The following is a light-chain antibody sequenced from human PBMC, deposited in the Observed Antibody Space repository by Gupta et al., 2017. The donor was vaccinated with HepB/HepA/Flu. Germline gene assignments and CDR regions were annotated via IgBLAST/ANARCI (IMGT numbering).Light chain of an antibody. J-gene: IGLJ1*01. CDR1: NSNIASYS. V-gene: IGLV1-44*01. Sequence: QSVLTQPPSASGTPGQRVIISCSGGNSNIASYSVNWYQQVPGTAPKLLIYGNSHRPSGVPDRFSASKSGPTASLVISGLQSEDEADYYCGAWDGSRNGDLFGSGTTVTVL. CDR2: GNS. CDR3: GAWDGSRNGDL.